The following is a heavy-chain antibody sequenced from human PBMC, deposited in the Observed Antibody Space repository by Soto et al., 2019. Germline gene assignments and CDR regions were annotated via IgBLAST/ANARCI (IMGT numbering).Heavy chain of an antibody. CDR2: ISGGGGST. J-gene: IGHJ4*02. CDR3: AKESSSSYFPLDD. D-gene: IGHD6-6*01. V-gene: IGHV3-23*01. Sequence: GGSLRLSCAASGFTFASYAMSWVRQAPGKGLKWVSTISGGGGSTYYADSVKGRFTISRDNSRDTLYLQVNSLRAEDTAVYYCAKESSSSYFPLDDWGQGTLVTVSS. CDR1: GFTFASYA.